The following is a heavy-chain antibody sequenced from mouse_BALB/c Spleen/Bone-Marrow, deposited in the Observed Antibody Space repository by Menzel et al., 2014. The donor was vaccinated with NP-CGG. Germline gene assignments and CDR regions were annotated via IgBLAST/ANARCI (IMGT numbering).Heavy chain of an antibody. CDR3: ARDIGGITLDY. V-gene: IGHV7-3*02. J-gene: IGHJ2*01. CDR1: GFTFTDYY. CDR2: IRNKANGYTT. D-gene: IGHD1-1*01. Sequence: EVKLMESGGGLVQPGGSLRLSCATSGFTFTDYYMNWVRQPPGKALEWLGFIRNKANGYTTEFSASVKGRFTISRDNSQSILYLQMNTLRAEDSVTYYCARDIGGITLDYWGQGTTLTVSS.